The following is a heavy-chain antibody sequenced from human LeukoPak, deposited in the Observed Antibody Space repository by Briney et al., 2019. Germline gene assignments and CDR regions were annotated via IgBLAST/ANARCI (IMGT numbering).Heavy chain of an antibody. D-gene: IGHD3-10*02. V-gene: IGHV4-59*01. Sequence: SETLSLTCTVSGGSISSYYWSWIRQPPGKGLEWIGYIYYSGSTNYNPSLKSRVTISVDTSKNQFSLKLSSVTAADTAVYYCASGRTMWVSQRYSLNAFDIWGQGTMVTVSS. CDR3: ASGRTMWVSQRYSLNAFDI. CDR2: IYYSGST. CDR1: GGSISSYY. J-gene: IGHJ3*02.